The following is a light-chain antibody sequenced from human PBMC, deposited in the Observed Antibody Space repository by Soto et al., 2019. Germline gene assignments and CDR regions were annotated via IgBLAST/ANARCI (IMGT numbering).Light chain of an antibody. J-gene: IGKJ1*01. CDR2: GAS. CDR3: QQYNNWPPWT. V-gene: IGKV3-15*01. CDR1: QSVSSN. Sequence: EIGMTQSPATPSVSPGEKATLSCRASQSVSSNLAWYQQKPGQAPRLLIYGASTRATGIPARFSGSGSGTEFTLTISSLQSEDFAVYYCQQYNNWPPWTFGQGTKVDIK.